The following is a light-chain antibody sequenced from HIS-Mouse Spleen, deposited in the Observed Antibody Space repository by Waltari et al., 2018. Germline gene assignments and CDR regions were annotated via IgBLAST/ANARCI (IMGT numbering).Light chain of an antibody. J-gene: IGLJ3*02. CDR1: SLRSYY. CDR2: DKN. CDR3: NSRDSSGNHWV. Sequence: SSELTQDPAVSVALGQTVRITCQGDSLRSYYASWYQQKPGQAPVLVIYDKNNRPSGIPDRFAGSSSGKTASLTITGAQAEDEADYYCNSRDSSGNHWVFGGGTKLTVL. V-gene: IGLV3-19*01.